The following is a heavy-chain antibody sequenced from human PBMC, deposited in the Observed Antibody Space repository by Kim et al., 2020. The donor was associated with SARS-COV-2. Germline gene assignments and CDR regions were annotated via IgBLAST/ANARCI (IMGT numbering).Heavy chain of an antibody. Sequence: GGSLTLSCAVSGFSVSTNCMTWVRQAPGKRPESVAPINDNGETYYEAALKSGCTTSRSDNKNKLFYQILASRVEDKATDYCAGRHSDCYSRAFD. D-gene: IGHD2-21*02. V-gene: IGHV3-66*04. CDR2: INDNGET. CDR3: AGRHSDCYSRAFD. CDR1: GFSVSTNC. J-gene: IGHJ3*01.